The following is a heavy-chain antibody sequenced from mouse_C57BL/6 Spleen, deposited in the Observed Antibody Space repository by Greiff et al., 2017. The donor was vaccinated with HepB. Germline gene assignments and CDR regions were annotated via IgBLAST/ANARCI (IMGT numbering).Heavy chain of an antibody. CDR1: GYTFTDYY. D-gene: IGHD3-2*02. J-gene: IGHJ3*01. Sequence: VQLQQSGPELVKPGASVKISCKASGYTFTDYYMNWVKQSHGKSLEWIGDINPNNGGTSYNQKFKGKATLTVDKSSSTAYMELRSLTSEDSAVYYCARRQLRLAWFAYWGQGTLVTVSA. V-gene: IGHV1-26*01. CDR3: ARRQLRLAWFAY. CDR2: INPNNGGT.